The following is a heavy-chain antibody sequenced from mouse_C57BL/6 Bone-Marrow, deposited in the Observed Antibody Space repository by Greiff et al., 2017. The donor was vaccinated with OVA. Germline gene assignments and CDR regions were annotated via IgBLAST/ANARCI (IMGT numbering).Heavy chain of an antibody. J-gene: IGHJ2*01. CDR2: ISSGSSTI. Sequence: DVMLVESGGGLVKPGGSLKLSCAASGFTFSDYGMHWVRQAPEKGLEWVAYISSGSSTIYYADTVKGRFTISRDNAKNTLFLQMTSLRSEDTAMYYCASTVVGDYWGQGTTLTVSS. D-gene: IGHD1-1*01. V-gene: IGHV5-17*01. CDR1: GFTFSDYG. CDR3: ASTVVGDY.